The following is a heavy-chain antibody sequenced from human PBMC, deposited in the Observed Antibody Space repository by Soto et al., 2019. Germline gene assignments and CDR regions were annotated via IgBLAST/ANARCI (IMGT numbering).Heavy chain of an antibody. CDR2: MNPNSGNT. J-gene: IGHJ4*02. D-gene: IGHD2-15*01. Sequence: ASGYTFTSYDINWVRQSTGQGLEWMGWMNPNSGNTGYAQKFRGRVTMTRNASISTAYMELSSLRSEDTAVYYCGRVYCSGGSCYSIDYGGQGPLVNVS. CDR1: GYTFTSYD. V-gene: IGHV1-8*01. CDR3: GRVYCSGGSCYSIDY.